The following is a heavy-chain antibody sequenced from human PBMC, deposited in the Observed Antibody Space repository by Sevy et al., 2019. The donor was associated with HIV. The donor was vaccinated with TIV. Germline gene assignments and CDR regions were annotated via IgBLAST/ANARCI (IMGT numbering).Heavy chain of an antibody. D-gene: IGHD2-2*01. CDR3: ARADLDSTTFFYYYGLDV. V-gene: IGHV1-8*01. Sequence: ASVKGSCKASGYSLNSYDINWVRQATGQGLEWMGWMNPDSGRRGYAPKFQGRVTMTTDTSKGTAYMELRGLRSDDSAVYYCARADLDSTTFFYYYGLDVWGQGTTVTVSS. CDR1: GYSLNSYD. J-gene: IGHJ6*02. CDR2: MNPDSGRR.